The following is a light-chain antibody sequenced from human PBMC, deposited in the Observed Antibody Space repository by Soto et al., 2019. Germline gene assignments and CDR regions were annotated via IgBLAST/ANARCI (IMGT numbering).Light chain of an antibody. CDR1: QSVTSNY. CDR2: GAS. Sequence: EIVLKQYPGTLSFSPGERGALCCRASQSVTSNYLAWYQQKPGQAPRLLIFGASIRDTGIPDRFSGSGSGTDFTLTISRLEPEDFAVYYCQQYGSSPGTFGQGTKVDIK. V-gene: IGKV3-20*01. J-gene: IGKJ1*01. CDR3: QQYGSSPGT.